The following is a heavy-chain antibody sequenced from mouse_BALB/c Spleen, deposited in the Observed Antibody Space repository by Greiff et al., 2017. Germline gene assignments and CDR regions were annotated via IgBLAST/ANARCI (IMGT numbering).Heavy chain of an antibody. J-gene: IGHJ4*01. V-gene: IGHV3-2*02. Sequence: EVMLVESGPGLVKPSQSLSLTCTVTGYSITSDYAWNWIRQFPGNKLEWMGYISYSGSTSYNPSLKSRISITRDTSKNQFFLQLNSVTTEDTATYYCAREDSSQAMDYWGQGTSVTVSS. CDR2: ISYSGST. CDR1: GYSITSDYA. CDR3: AREDSSQAMDY.